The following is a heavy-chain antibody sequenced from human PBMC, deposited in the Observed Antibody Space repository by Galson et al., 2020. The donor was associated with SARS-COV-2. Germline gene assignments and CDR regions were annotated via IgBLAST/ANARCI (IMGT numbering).Heavy chain of an antibody. V-gene: IGHV1-2*06. Sequence: ASVQVSCKASGYTFSGHYMHWVRLAPGQGLEWTGRNNPNSGDTDVAQKFQGRVTMTTDTSLTTAYMELSRLTSDDTAVYYCTGGSNSSPFYHFDPWGQGTLVTVSS. CDR1: GYTFSGHY. CDR3: TGGSNSSPFYHFDP. J-gene: IGHJ5*02. CDR2: NNPNSGDT. D-gene: IGHD3-10*01.